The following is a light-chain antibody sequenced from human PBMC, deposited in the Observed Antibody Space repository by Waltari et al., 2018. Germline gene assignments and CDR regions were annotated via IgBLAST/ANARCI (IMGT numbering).Light chain of an antibody. J-gene: IGLJ2*01. Sequence: QSALTQPASVSGSPGQSITLPCTGTNDDIGAYNYVSWYQLHPGQAPKPIIYDVSKRPAGVSDRFSGSKSANTASLTISDLQAEDDNDYYCSSYTTGRTVVIFGGGTKLTVL. V-gene: IGLV2-14*03. CDR3: SSYTTGRTVVI. CDR2: DVS. CDR1: NDDIGAYNY.